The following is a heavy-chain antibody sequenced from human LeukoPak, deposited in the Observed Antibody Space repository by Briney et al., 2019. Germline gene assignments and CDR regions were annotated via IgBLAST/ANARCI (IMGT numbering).Heavy chain of an antibody. CDR2: FYPDDSDT. J-gene: IGHJ4*02. CDR1: GYSFTDYW. CDR3: ARRKKYYFDY. Sequence: GESLKISCKGSGYSFTDYWIGWVRQMPGKGLEWMGIFYPDDSDTRYNPSFQGQVTISADKSISTAYLQWSSLKASDTAMYYCARRKKYYFDYWGQGTLVTVSS. V-gene: IGHV5-51*01.